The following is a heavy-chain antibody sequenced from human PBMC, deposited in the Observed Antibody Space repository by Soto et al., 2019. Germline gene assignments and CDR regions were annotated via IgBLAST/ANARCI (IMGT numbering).Heavy chain of an antibody. CDR2: VYYTGST. D-gene: IGHD6-19*01. V-gene: IGHV4-59*01. Sequence: TLSLPCSVSGGSISGSYWSWIRQSPGKGLEWLGYVYYTGSTNYSPSLRSRVSISVDTSKNEFSLRLSSVTAADTAVYFCARSVAVPGAHIDYWGQGTQVTVSS. CDR3: ARSVAVPGAHIDY. CDR1: GGSISGSY. J-gene: IGHJ4*02.